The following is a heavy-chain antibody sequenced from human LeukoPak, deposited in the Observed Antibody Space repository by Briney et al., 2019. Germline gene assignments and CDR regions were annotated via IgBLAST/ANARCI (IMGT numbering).Heavy chain of an antibody. J-gene: IGHJ4*02. CDR2: INNDGTTT. CDR3: ATSGASSY. Sequence: GGSLRLSCAASGFTFSSYWMHWVRQAPGKGLVWVSRINNDGTTTVYADSVRGRFTISRDNAKNTLFLQMNSLRAEDTAVYYCATSGASSYWGQGTLVTVSS. V-gene: IGHV3-74*01. CDR1: GFTFSSYW. D-gene: IGHD1-26*01.